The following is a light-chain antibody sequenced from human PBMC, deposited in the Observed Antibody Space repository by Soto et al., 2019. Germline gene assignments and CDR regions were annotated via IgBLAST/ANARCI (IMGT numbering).Light chain of an antibody. CDR3: AAWDDSLSGRGVV. J-gene: IGLJ2*01. V-gene: IGLV1-47*01. CDR1: SSNIGSNY. CDR2: RNN. Sequence: QSVLTQPPSASGTPGQRVTISCSGSSSNIGSNYVYWYQQLPGTAPKLLIYRNNQRPSGVPDRFSGSKSGTSASLAISGLRSEDKAYYYCAAWDDSLSGRGVVFGGGTKLTVL.